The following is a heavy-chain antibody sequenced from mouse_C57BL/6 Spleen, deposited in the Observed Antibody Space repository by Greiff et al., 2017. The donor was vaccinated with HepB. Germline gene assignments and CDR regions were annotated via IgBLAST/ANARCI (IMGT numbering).Heavy chain of an antibody. CDR1: GYAFSSSW. CDR2: IYPGDGDT. CDR3: ARTDEGFAY. Sequence: QVQLQESGPELVKPGASVKISCKASGYAFSSSWMNWVKQRPGKGLEWIGRIYPGDGDTNYNGKFKGKATLTADKSSSTAYMQLSSLTSEDSAVYFCARTDEGFAYWGQGTLVTVSA. V-gene: IGHV1-82*01. J-gene: IGHJ3*01.